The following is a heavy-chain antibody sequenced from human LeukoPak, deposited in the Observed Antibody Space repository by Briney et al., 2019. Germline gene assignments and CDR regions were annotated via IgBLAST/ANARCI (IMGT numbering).Heavy chain of an antibody. CDR1: GDTFNDYH. CDR2: VTPSSGWR. CDR3: ATIGMSGSYWDFSR. V-gene: IGHV1-2*02. J-gene: IGHJ4*01. Sequence: ASVKLSCKAVGDTFNDYHVHWVRQAPGLGAQGLEWMGWVTPSSGWRRYSQRFQGRVAMTSDTSTNTVYMELTRLTSDDTGIYFCATIGMSGSYWDFSRWGQGTLVTVSS. D-gene: IGHD1-26*01.